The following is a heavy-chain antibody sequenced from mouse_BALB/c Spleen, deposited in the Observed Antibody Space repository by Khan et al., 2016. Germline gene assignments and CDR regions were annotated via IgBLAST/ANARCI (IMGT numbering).Heavy chain of an antibody. CDR3: TRVYYGDAMDY. Sequence: QVQLQQSGAELAKPGASVKMSCKASGYTFTSHWMHWIKQRPGQGLEWIGYINPSTGYTEYSQKFKDKATLTADKSSSTAYMQLSSLTSDDSAVDYCTRVYYGDAMDYWGQGTSVTVSS. CDR1: GYTFTSHW. CDR2: INPSTGYT. V-gene: IGHV1-7*01. D-gene: IGHD1-1*01. J-gene: IGHJ4*01.